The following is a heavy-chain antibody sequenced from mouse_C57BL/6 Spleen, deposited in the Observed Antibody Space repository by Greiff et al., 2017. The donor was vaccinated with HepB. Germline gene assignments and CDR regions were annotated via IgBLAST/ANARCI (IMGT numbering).Heavy chain of an antibody. J-gene: IGHJ4*01. CDR2: ISYSGST. CDR3: ARSLIYYGNYGAMDY. Sequence: EVHLVESGPGLAKPSQTLSLTCSVTGYSITSDYWNWIRKFPGNKLEYMGYISYSGSTYYNPSLKSRISITRDTSKNQYYLQLNSVTTEDTATYYCARSLIYYGNYGAMDYWGQGTSVTVSS. D-gene: IGHD2-1*01. CDR1: GYSITSDY. V-gene: IGHV3-8*01.